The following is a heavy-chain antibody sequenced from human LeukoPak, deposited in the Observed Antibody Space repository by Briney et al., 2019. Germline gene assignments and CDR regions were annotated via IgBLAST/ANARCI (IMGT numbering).Heavy chain of an antibody. V-gene: IGHV4-39*07. CDR2: INHSGST. D-gene: IGHD3-10*01. Sequence: SETLSLTCTVSGGSISSSSYYWSWIRQPPGKGLEWIGEINHSGSTNYNPSLKSRVTISVDTSKNQFSLKLSSVTAADTAVYYCARDGREVRGVISGRSYYYYYMDVWGKGTTVTVSS. J-gene: IGHJ6*03. CDR1: GGSISSSSYY. CDR3: ARDGREVRGVISGRSYYYYYMDV.